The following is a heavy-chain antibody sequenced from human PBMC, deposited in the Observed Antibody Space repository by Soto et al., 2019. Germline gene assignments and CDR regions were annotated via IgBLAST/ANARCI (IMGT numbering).Heavy chain of an antibody. V-gene: IGHV4-31*03. D-gene: IGHD2-21*01. J-gene: IGHJ6*02. CDR3: ARVVVADYYYYGMDV. CDR1: GGSISSGGYY. CDR2: IYYSGST. Sequence: SETLSLTCTVSGGSISSGGYYWSWIRQHPGKGLEWIGYIYYSGSTYYNPSLKSRVTISVDTSKNQFSLKLSSVTAADTAVYYCARVVVADYYYYGMDVWAQGTTVTVSS.